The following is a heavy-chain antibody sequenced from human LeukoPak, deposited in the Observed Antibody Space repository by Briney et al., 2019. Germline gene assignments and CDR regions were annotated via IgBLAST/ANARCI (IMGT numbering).Heavy chain of an antibody. J-gene: IGHJ4*02. Sequence: GESLKISCKGSGYSFTSYWIGWVRQMPGKGLEWMGIIYPGDSDTRYSPSFQGQVTISADKSVSTAYPRWSSLKASDTAMYYCARSLSYYYDSSGFDYWGQGTLVTVSS. CDR2: IYPGDSDT. CDR1: GYSFTSYW. D-gene: IGHD3-22*01. V-gene: IGHV5-51*01. CDR3: ARSLSYYYDSSGFDY.